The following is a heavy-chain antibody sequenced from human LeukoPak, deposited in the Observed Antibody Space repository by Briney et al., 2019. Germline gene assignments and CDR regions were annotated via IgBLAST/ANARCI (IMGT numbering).Heavy chain of an antibody. J-gene: IGHJ4*02. CDR3: AREGYYDILTGYYRFDY. CDR1: GGSFSGYY. D-gene: IGHD3-9*01. CDR2: INHSGST. Sequence: PAETLSLTCAVYGGSFSGYYWSWIRQPPGKGLEWIGEINHSGSTNYNPSLKSRVTISVDTSKNQLSLKLSSVTAADTAVYYCAREGYYDILTGYYRFDYWGQGNLVTVSS. V-gene: IGHV4-34*01.